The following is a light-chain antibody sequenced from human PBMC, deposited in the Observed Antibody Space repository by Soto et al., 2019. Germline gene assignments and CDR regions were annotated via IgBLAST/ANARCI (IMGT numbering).Light chain of an antibody. CDR1: QDLTNY. Sequence: DIQMTQSPTSLAASVGDRVTITCQAGQDLTNYLNWYQQKPGEAPKLLIYDTTTLEEGVPTRFSGGGSGTAFTFTINGLQPEDAAIYFCQQYVNLPYTFGQGTKLEIK. V-gene: IGKV1-33*01. CDR3: QQYVNLPYT. CDR2: DTT. J-gene: IGKJ2*01.